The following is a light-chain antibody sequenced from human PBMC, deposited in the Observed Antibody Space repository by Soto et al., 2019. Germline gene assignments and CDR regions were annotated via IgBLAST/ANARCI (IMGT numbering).Light chain of an antibody. CDR3: CSYTDIALDVV. CDR1: SSDIGDYDY. J-gene: IGLJ2*01. Sequence: QAALTQPASVSGSPGQSITISCTGTSSDIGDYDYVSWYQHLPGKAPKLLIFDVTHRPSGVSDRFSGSKSGNTASLTISGVRPEDAADYYCCSYTDIALDVVFGGGTKLTVL. V-gene: IGLV2-14*01. CDR2: DVT.